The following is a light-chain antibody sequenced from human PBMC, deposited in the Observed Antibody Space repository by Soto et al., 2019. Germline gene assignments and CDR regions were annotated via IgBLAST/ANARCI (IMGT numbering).Light chain of an antibody. CDR3: LQEYNYPRT. J-gene: IGKJ1*01. CDR2: AAS. V-gene: IGKV1-6*01. CDR1: QGIRND. Sequence: AIQMTQSPSSLSASVGDRVTITCRASQGIRNDLGWYQDKPGKAPKLLIYAASSLQAGVPSRFSGSGSGTDFTLTITSLQLEDFATYYCLQEYNYPRTFGQGTKVEIK.